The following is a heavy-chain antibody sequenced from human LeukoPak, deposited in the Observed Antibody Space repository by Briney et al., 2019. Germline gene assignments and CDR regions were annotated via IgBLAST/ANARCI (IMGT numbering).Heavy chain of an antibody. CDR3: ARADWSMLDY. CDR1: GYTFTSYG. D-gene: IGHD1-1*01. CDR2: INPNSGDT. Sequence: EASVKVSCKASGYTFTSYGISWVRQAPGQGLEWMGWINPNSGDTNFVQEFQGRVTMTRDTSISTVYMELSRLRSDDTAVYYCARADWSMLDYWGQGTLVTVSS. V-gene: IGHV1-2*02. J-gene: IGHJ4*02.